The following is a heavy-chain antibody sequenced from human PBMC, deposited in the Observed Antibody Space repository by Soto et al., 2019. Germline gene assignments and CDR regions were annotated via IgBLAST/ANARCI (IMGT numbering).Heavy chain of an antibody. CDR2: IWYDGSNK. J-gene: IGHJ6*02. D-gene: IGHD1-26*01. CDR1: GFTFSSYG. CDR3: ARTYSGSLGGMDV. V-gene: IGHV3-33*01. Sequence: PGGSLRLSCAASGFTFSSYGMHWVRQAPGKGLEWVAVIWYDGSNKYCADSVKGRFTISRDNSKNTLYLQMNSPRAEDTAVYYCARTYSGSLGGMDVWGQGTTVTVSS.